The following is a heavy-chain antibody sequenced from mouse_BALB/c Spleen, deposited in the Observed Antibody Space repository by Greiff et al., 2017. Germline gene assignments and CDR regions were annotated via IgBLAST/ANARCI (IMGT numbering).Heavy chain of an antibody. J-gene: IGHJ2*01. CDR3: APYDCDY. Sequence: QVQLQQSGAELARPGASVKMSCKASGYTFTSYKMHWVKQRPGQGLEWIGYINPSSGYTNYKQKFKDKATLTADKSSSTAYMQLSSLTSEDSAVYYCAPYDCDYWGQGTTLTVSS. CDR2: INPSSGYT. CDR1: GYTFTSYK. V-gene: IGHV1-4*01. D-gene: IGHD2-4*01.